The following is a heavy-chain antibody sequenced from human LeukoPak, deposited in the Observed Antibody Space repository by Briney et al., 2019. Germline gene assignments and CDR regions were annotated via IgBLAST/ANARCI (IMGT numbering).Heavy chain of an antibody. Sequence: ASVKVSCKASGGTFSSYAISWVRQAPGQGLEWMGWINPNSGGTNYAQKFQGRVTMTRDTSISTAYMELSRLRSDDTAVYYCAKGITMVRGVMVDYWGQGTLVTVSS. J-gene: IGHJ4*02. D-gene: IGHD3-10*01. CDR1: GGTFSSYA. V-gene: IGHV1-2*02. CDR2: INPNSGGT. CDR3: AKGITMVRGVMVDY.